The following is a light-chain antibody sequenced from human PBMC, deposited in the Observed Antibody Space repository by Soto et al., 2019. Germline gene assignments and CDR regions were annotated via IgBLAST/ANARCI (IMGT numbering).Light chain of an antibody. CDR1: SSNIGSNT. V-gene: IGLV1-44*01. CDR3: AAWDDSLNGHVV. J-gene: IGLJ2*01. Sequence: QSVLTQPPSESGTPGQRVTIYCSGSSSNIGSNTVNWYQQLPGTAPKLLIYSNNQRPSGVPDRFSGSKSGTSASLAISGLQSEDEADYYCAAWDDSLNGHVVFGGGTKLTVL. CDR2: SNN.